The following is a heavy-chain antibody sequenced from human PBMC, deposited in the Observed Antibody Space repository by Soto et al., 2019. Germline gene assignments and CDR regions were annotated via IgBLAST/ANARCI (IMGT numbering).Heavy chain of an antibody. CDR1: GYTFTNYA. Sequence: QVHLVQSGAEVKKPGASVKVSCKASGYTFTNYAISWVRQAPGQGLEWMGWISAYNGNTNYTQKLQGRVTMTTDTSTSTAYRELRSLRSDDTAVYYCAREVPYYYDTRGAFDIWGQGTMVTVSS. J-gene: IGHJ3*02. CDR3: AREVPYYYDTRGAFDI. CDR2: ISAYNGNT. D-gene: IGHD3-22*01. V-gene: IGHV1-18*01.